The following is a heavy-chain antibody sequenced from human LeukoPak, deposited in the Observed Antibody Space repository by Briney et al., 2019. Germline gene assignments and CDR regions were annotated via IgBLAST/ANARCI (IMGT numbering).Heavy chain of an antibody. CDR1: GGSISTYY. V-gene: IGHV4-59*08. J-gene: IGHJ4*02. Sequence: SETLSLTCTLSGGSISTYYWSWIRQPPGKGLEWIGYIYHSGSTNYNPSLKSRVTISVDTSKNQFSLKLSSVTASDTAVYYCARHRFGGFYYFDYWGQGTLVTVSS. D-gene: IGHD3-10*01. CDR3: ARHRFGGFYYFDY. CDR2: IYHSGST.